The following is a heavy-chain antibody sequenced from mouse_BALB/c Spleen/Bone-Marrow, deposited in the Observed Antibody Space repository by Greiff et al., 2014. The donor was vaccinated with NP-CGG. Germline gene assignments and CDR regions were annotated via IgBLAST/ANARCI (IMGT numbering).Heavy chain of an antibody. V-gene: IGHV1S56*01. J-gene: IGHJ4*01. CDR2: IYPGNVNT. Sequence: VQLVESGPELVKPGASVRISCKASGYTFTSYYIHWVKQRPGQGLEWIGWIYPGNVNTKYNEKFKGKATPTADKSSSTAYMQLSSLTSEDSAVYFCARDTMDYWGQGTSVTVSS. CDR1: GYTFTSYY. CDR3: ARDTMDY.